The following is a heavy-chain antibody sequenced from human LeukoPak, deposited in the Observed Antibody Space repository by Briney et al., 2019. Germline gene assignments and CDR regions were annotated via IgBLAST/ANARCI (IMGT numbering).Heavy chain of an antibody. CDR2: ITWNGGTI. CDR3: ARGYCSGDTCRPFDY. Sequence: PGGSLRLSCAASGFTFDDYGMSWVRQPPGKGMKWVSGITWNGGTIGYVDSVKGRFTISRDKAKNSLYLQMNSLRAEDTALYYCARGYCSGDTCRPFDYWGQGALVTVSS. D-gene: IGHD2-15*01. J-gene: IGHJ4*02. CDR1: GFTFDDYG. V-gene: IGHV3-20*04.